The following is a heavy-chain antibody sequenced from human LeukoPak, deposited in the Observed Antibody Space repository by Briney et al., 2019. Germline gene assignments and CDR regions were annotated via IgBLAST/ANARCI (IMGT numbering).Heavy chain of an antibody. CDR3: ARLSVITGVDY. J-gene: IGHJ4*02. V-gene: IGHV4-39*01. D-gene: IGHD3-22*01. Sequence: WVRQPPGKGLEWIGSIYYSGSTYYNPSLKSRVTISVDTSKNQFSLKLSSVTAADTAVYYCARLSVITGVDYWGQGTLVTVSS. CDR2: IYYSGST.